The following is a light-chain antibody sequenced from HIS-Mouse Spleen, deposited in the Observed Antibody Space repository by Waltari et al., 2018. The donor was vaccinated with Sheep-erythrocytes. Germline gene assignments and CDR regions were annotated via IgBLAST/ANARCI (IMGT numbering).Light chain of an antibody. CDR3: QQANSFPIT. V-gene: IGKV1-12*01. Sequence: DIQMTQSPSSVSASLRDRVTITCRASQGISSCLAWYQQKPRKAPKLLIYAASSLQSGVPSRFSGSGSGTDFTLTVSSLQPEDFATYYCQQANSFPITFGQGTKVEIK. J-gene: IGKJ1*01. CDR2: AAS. CDR1: QGISSC.